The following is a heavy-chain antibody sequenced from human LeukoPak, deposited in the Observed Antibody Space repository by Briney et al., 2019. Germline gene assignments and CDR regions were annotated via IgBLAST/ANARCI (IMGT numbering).Heavy chain of an antibody. V-gene: IGHV5-10-1*01. CDR2: IDASDSYT. Sequence: LGESLKISCQGSGSRFTNYRISWVRHMPGRGLEWMGWIDASDSYTNYSPSFQGHVTISADKSSSTAYLQWSTLKASDTAMYYCARQGSCSGGRCYSDYYFAMDVWGQGPRVTVSS. CDR1: GSRFTNYR. D-gene: IGHD2-15*01. J-gene: IGHJ6*02. CDR3: ARQGSCSGGRCYSDYYFAMDV.